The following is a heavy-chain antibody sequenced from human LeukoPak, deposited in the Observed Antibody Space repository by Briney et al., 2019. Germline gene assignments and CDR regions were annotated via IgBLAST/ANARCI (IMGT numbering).Heavy chain of an antibody. J-gene: IGHJ4*02. CDR2: ISYDGSNK. CDR1: GFTFSSYA. CDR3: AREGLVGEFDY. Sequence: PGRSLTLSCAASGFTFSSYAMHWVRQAPGKGLEWVAVISYDGSNKYYADSVKGRFTISRDNSKNTLYLQMNSLRAEDTAVYYCAREGLVGEFDYWGEGTLVTVSS. D-gene: IGHD3-16*01. V-gene: IGHV3-30-3*01.